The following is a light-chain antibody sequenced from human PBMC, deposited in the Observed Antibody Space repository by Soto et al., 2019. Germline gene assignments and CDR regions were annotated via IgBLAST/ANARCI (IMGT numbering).Light chain of an antibody. CDR1: EDINGW. CDR2: AAS. Sequence: DVQMTQSPSSLSASVGDRVTITCRASEDINGWLAWYQQKPGTAPKSLIYAASILQTGVPSRFSGSGSGTDFTLTISSLQPEDSAPYYCQQYNIYPLTFGGGTKVEIK. J-gene: IGKJ4*01. V-gene: IGKV1D-16*01. CDR3: QQYNIYPLT.